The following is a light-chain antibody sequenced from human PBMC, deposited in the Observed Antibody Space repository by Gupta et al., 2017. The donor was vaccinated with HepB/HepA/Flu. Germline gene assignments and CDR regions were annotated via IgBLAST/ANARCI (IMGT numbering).Light chain of an antibody. CDR3: QQYDSFVPSS. CDR2: DAS. Sequence: DIQMTQSPSSLSVSVGDRVTISCQASQDISNFLNWYQVKPGKAPKLLIYDASNLETGVPSRFSGSGSGTDCTFTISSLQPEDIATYFCQQYDSFVPSSFGQGTKLEIK. CDR1: QDISNF. V-gene: IGKV1-33*01. J-gene: IGKJ2*01.